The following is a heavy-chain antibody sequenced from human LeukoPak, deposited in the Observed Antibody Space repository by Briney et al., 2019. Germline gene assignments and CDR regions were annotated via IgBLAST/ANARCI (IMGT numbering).Heavy chain of an antibody. V-gene: IGHV1-18*01. Sequence: ASVKVSCKASGYTFTSHGISWVRQAPGQGLEWMGWISAYNGNTNYAQKLQGRVTMTTDTSTSTAYMELRSLRSDDTAVYYCAQGYYSNSLCYYYGMDVWGQGTTVTVSS. J-gene: IGHJ6*02. CDR3: AQGYYSNSLCYYYGMDV. D-gene: IGHD4-11*01. CDR2: ISAYNGNT. CDR1: GYTFTSHG.